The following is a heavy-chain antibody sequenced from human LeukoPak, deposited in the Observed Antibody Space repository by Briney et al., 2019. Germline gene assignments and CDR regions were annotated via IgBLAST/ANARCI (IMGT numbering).Heavy chain of an antibody. CDR1: GGTFSSYV. CDR2: IIPIFGTA. Sequence: SVKVCCKASGGTFSSYVISWVRQAPGQGLEWMGGIIPIFGTANYAQKFQGRVTITADESTSTAYMELSSLRSEDTAVYYCASGPYGSGSYLYYYYGMDVWGKGTTVTVTS. V-gene: IGHV1-69*01. J-gene: IGHJ6*04. D-gene: IGHD3-10*01. CDR3: ASGPYGSGSYLYYYYGMDV.